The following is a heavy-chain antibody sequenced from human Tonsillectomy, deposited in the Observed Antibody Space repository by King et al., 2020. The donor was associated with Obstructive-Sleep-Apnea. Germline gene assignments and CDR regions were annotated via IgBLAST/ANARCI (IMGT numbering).Heavy chain of an antibody. V-gene: IGHV3-30-3*01. J-gene: IGHJ3*01. CDR2: ISYDGSNE. CDR1: GFTFSNFA. Sequence: QLVQSGGGVVQPGGSLRLSCAASGFTFSNFAVNWVRQAPGKGLEWVALISYDGSNEYYADSVKGRFTFSRDNSKNTLYLQMHSLRPEDSAVYYCARGSKDFDVWGQGTLVTVSS. CDR3: ARGSKDFDV. D-gene: IGHD1-26*01.